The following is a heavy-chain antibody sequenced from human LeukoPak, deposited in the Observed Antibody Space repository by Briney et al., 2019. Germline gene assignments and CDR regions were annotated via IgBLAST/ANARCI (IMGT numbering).Heavy chain of an antibody. CDR1: GFTVSSNY. J-gene: IGHJ2*01. Sequence: QTGGSLRLSCAASGFTVSSNYMSWVRQAPGKGLEWVSIIYSGGSTYYADSVKGRFTISRDNSKNTLFLQMNSLRAEDTAVYYCARDHRYYYDSSGYYVWYFDLWGRGTLVTVSS. D-gene: IGHD3-22*01. CDR3: ARDHRYYYDSSGYYVWYFDL. V-gene: IGHV3-66*01. CDR2: IYSGGST.